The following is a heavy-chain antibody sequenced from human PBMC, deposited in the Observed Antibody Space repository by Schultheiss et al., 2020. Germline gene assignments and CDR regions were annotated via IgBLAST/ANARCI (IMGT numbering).Heavy chain of an antibody. V-gene: IGHV4-34*01. CDR2: INHSGST. D-gene: IGHD5-18*01. Sequence: SETLSLTCAVYGGSFSGYYWSWIRQPPGKGLEWIGEINHSGSTNYNPSLKSRVTISVDTSKNQFSLKLSSVTAADTAVYYCARIRGYSYGYIDYWGQGTLVTVSS. J-gene: IGHJ4*02. CDR3: ARIRGYSYGYIDY. CDR1: GGSFSGYY.